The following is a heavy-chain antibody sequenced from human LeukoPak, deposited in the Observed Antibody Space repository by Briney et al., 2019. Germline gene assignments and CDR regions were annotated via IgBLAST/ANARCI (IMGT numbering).Heavy chain of an antibody. CDR2: IIPILGIA. CDR3: ASGEWLHAFDI. J-gene: IGHJ3*02. CDR1: GYTFTSYA. V-gene: IGHV1-69*04. D-gene: IGHD3-10*01. Sequence: ASVKVSCKASGYTFTSYAISWVRQAPGQGLEWMGRIIPILGIANYARKFQGRVTITADKSTSTAYMELSSLRSEDTAVYYCASGEWLHAFDIWGQGTMVTVSS.